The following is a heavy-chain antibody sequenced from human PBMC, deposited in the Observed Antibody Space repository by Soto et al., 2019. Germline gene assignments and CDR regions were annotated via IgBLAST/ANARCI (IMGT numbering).Heavy chain of an antibody. V-gene: IGHV5-51*01. CDR1: GYTFTSYW. CDR2: IYPGDSDT. D-gene: IGHD3-22*01. CDR3: ARTYYYDNSGYYFY. Sequence: GESLKISCKGSGYTFTSYWIGWVRQMPGKGLEWMGIIYPGDSDTRYSPSFQGRVTMSADNSISTAYLQWSSLKASDTAMYYCARTYYYDNSGYYFYWGQGTLVTVSS. J-gene: IGHJ4*02.